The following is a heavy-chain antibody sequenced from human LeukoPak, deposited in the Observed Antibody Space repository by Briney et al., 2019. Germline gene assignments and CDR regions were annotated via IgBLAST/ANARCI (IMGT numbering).Heavy chain of an antibody. V-gene: IGHV3-30*18. D-gene: IGHD6-13*01. CDR3: AKYSSSWYVAY. Sequence: PGGSLRLSCAASGFTFSGYGGHWGRQAPGKGLGWGAVISYDGSNKYYTGYVKGRFTISRDNFKNTLYLQMNRVRDADTDVYYCAKYSSSWYVAYWGQGTLVTVSS. CDR2: ISYDGSNK. CDR1: GFTFSGYG. J-gene: IGHJ4*02.